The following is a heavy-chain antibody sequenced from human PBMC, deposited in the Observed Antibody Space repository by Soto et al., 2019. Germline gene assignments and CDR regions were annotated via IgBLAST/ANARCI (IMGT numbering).Heavy chain of an antibody. V-gene: IGHV3-7*01. Sequence: EVQLVESGGGLVQPGGSLRLSCAASGFTFSNYWMNWVRQAPGKGLEWVANIKQDGSEKYFVDSVKGRFTISRDNAKNSLYLQMNSLRAEDTAVYYCARDLGRTAAGYYCSYAMDVWGQGTTVTVSS. CDR3: ARDLGRTAAGYYCSYAMDV. CDR1: GFTFSNYW. D-gene: IGHD2-2*01. J-gene: IGHJ6*02. CDR2: IKQDGSEK.